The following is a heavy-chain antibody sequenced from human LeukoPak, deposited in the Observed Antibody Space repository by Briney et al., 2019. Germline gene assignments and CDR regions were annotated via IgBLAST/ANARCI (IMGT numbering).Heavy chain of an antibody. Sequence: GGSLRLSSAASGFTFSSYAMSWVRQAPGKGLEWVSAISGSGGSTYYADPVKGRFTISRDNSKNTLYLQMNSLRAEDTAVYYCAKTRIVGATTRYYNWFDPWGQGTLVTVSS. CDR2: ISGSGGST. D-gene: IGHD1-26*01. CDR3: AKTRIVGATTRYYNWFDP. J-gene: IGHJ5*02. CDR1: GFTFSSYA. V-gene: IGHV3-23*01.